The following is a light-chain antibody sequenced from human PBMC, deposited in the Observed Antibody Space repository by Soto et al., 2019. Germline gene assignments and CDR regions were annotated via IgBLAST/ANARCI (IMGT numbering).Light chain of an antibody. CDR1: SNDIGGYNY. CDR2: EVY. J-gene: IGLJ3*02. CDR3: LLSYSPTRL. V-gene: IGLV2-14*01. Sequence: QSALTQPASVSGSPGQSITFSCTGTSNDIGGYNYVSWFQHHPDKAPKLIIYEVYDRPSGVSNRFSGSKSGNTASLTISGLQPEDEADYYCLLSYSPTRLFGGGTKLTVL.